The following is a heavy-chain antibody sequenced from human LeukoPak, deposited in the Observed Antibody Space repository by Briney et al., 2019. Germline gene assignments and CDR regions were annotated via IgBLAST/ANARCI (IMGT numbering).Heavy chain of an antibody. CDR1: GYTLTELS. CDR2: FDPEDGET. CDR3: ATVKIDYDSSGYYWEYYFDY. D-gene: IGHD3-22*01. V-gene: IGHV1-24*01. Sequence: ASVKVSCKVSGYTLTELSMHWVRQAPGKGLEWMGGFDPEDGETIYAQKFQGRVTMSEDTSTYTAYMELSSLRSEDTAVYYCATVKIDYDSSGYYWEYYFDYWGQGTLVTVSS. J-gene: IGHJ4*02.